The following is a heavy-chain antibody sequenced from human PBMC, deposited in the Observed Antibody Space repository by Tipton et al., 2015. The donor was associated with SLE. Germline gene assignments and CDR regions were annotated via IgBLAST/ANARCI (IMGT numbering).Heavy chain of an antibody. Sequence: SLRLSCAASGFTFSSYGMHWVRQAPGKGLEWVAFIRYDGSNKYYADSVKGRFTISRDNSKNTLYLQMNSLRAEDTAVYYCAKDFTYYDTREDYAFDIWGQGTMVTVSS. CDR1: GFTFSSYG. CDR3: AKDFTYYDTREDYAFDI. D-gene: IGHD3-22*01. CDR2: IRYDGSNK. J-gene: IGHJ3*02. V-gene: IGHV3-30*02.